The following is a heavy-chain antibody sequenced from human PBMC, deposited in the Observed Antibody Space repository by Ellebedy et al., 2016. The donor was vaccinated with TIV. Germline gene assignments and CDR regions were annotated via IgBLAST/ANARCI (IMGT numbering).Heavy chain of an antibody. CDR1: GGSITSYY. Sequence: SETLSLTCTVSGGSITSYYWSWIRQPPGKGLEWVGYIYYSGGAYSSYNPSLKSQVTISIDTSKNQFSLSLNSVIAADTAVYYCARTRYGLFFDYWGQGTLVTVSS. CDR2: IYYSGGAYS. CDR3: ARTRYGLFFDY. V-gene: IGHV4-59*01. J-gene: IGHJ4*02. D-gene: IGHD5-18*01.